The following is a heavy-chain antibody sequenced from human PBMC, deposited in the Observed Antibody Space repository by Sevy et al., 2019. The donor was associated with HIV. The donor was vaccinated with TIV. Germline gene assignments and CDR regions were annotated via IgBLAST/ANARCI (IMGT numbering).Heavy chain of an antibody. CDR3: ARLSLQGGEDYFDY. Sequence: SETLSLTCVVNGGSLSGYYWSWIRQPPGKGLEWIGEINHSGSTNYNPSLKSRVTISIDTSRNRFSLKLSSVTAADTAVYYCARLSLQGGEDYFDYWGQGTLVTVSS. CDR2: INHSGST. V-gene: IGHV4-34*01. CDR1: GGSLSGYY. J-gene: IGHJ4*02. D-gene: IGHD3-16*01.